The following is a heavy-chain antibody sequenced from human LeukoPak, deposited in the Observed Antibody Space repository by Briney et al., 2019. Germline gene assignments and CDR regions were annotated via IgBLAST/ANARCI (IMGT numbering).Heavy chain of an antibody. V-gene: IGHV3-21*01. CDR1: GFTFSRYS. J-gene: IGHJ5*02. D-gene: IGHD2-2*01. CDR3: ARDPCSSTSCYSYNWFDP. Sequence: PGGSLRLSCAASGFTFSRYSMNWVRQAPGKGLEWVSSISSSRSYIYYADSVKGRFTISRDNAKNSLYLQMNSLRAEDTAVYYCARDPCSSTSCYSYNWFDPWGQGTLVTVSS. CDR2: ISSSRSYI.